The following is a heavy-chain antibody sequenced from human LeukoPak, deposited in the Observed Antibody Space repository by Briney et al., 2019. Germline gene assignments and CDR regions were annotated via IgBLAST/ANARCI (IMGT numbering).Heavy chain of an antibody. D-gene: IGHD2-8*02. CDR2: ISPTGSTT. J-gene: IGHJ4*02. Sequence: GGSLRLSCTASGFSFSGHWMHWARQLPGKGLVWVSRISPTGSTTSYADSVKGRFTVSRDNAKNTLYLQVNKLRAEDTDVYYCSRGPNSHWSGLDFWGQGTLLTVSS. CDR1: GFSFSGHW. V-gene: IGHV3-74*01. CDR3: SRGPNSHWSGLDF.